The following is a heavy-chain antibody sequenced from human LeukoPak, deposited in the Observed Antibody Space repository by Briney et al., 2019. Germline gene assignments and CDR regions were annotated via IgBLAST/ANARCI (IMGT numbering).Heavy chain of an antibody. Sequence: SETLSLTCTVSGGSISSSSYYWGWIRQPPGKGLEWIGSIYYSGSTYYNPSLKSRVTISVDTSKNQFSLKLSSVTAADTAVYYCARSEPPLNSGSPGHFDYWGQGTLVTVSS. CDR1: GGSISSSSYY. J-gene: IGHJ4*02. V-gene: IGHV4-39*01. CDR3: ARSEPPLNSGSPGHFDY. CDR2: IYYSGST. D-gene: IGHD1-26*01.